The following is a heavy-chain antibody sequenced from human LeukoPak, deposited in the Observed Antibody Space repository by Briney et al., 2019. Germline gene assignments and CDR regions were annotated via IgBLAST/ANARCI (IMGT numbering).Heavy chain of an antibody. V-gene: IGHV4-39*07. CDR2: IYYSGST. D-gene: IGHD6-13*01. CDR3: ARGMDAAGLFDY. Sequence: SETLSLTCTVSGGSISSSSYYWGWIRQPPGKGLEWIGSIYYSGSTYYNPSLKSRVTISVDMSKNQFSLKLSSVTAADTAVYYCARGMDAAGLFDYWGQGTLVTVSS. J-gene: IGHJ4*02. CDR1: GGSISSSSYY.